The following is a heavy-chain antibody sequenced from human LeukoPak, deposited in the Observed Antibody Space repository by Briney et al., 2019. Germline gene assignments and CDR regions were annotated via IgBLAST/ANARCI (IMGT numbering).Heavy chain of an antibody. CDR1: GYTFTGYY. D-gene: IGHD6-19*01. CDR2: INPNSGGT. CDR3: ASIRGYSSGWSPGDY. J-gene: IGHJ4*02. V-gene: IGHV1-2*02. Sequence: GASVKVSCKASGYTFTGYYMHWVRQAPGQGLEWMGWINPNSGGTNYAQKFQGRVTMTRDTSISTAYIELSRLRSDDTAVYYCASIRGYSSGWSPGDYWGQGTLVTVSS.